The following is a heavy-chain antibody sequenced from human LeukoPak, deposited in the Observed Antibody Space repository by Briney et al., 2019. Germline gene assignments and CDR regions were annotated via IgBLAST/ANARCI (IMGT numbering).Heavy chain of an antibody. CDR2: IYYSGST. CDR1: GYSISSSNW. Sequence: SDTLSLTCAVSGYSISSSNWWGWIRQPPGKGLEWIGYIYYSGSTYYNPSLKSRVTMSVDTSKNQFSLKLSSVTAADTAVYYCARVLLTRGYSYGGEGYWFDPWGQGTLVTVSS. CDR3: ARVLLTRGYSYGGEGYWFDP. D-gene: IGHD5-18*01. V-gene: IGHV4-28*03. J-gene: IGHJ5*02.